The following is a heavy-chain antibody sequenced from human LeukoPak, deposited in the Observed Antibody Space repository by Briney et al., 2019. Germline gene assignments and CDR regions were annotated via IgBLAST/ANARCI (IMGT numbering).Heavy chain of an antibody. V-gene: IGHV1-69*06. CDR2: IIPIFGTA. Sequence: GASVKVSCKASGGTFSSYAISWVRQAPGQGLEWMGGIIPIFGTANYAQKFQGRVTITADKSTSTAYMELSSLRSEDTAVYYCAREFRAARQNYYYYYYMDVWGKGTTVTVSS. CDR3: AREFRAARQNYYYYYYMDV. J-gene: IGHJ6*03. CDR1: GGTFSSYA. D-gene: IGHD6-6*01.